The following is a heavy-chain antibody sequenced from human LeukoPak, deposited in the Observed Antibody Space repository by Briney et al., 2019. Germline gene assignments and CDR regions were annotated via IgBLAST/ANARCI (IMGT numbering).Heavy chain of an antibody. Sequence: SETLSLTCTVSGGSISSRYWTWIRQSPGKGLEWIGYIYYSGSTNYNPSLKSRVTISIDTSKNQFSLKLSSVTAADTAVYYCARGGSYVDYWGQGTLVTVSS. CDR2: IYYSGST. CDR3: ARGGSYVDY. D-gene: IGHD1-26*01. J-gene: IGHJ4*02. CDR1: GGSISSRY. V-gene: IGHV4-59*11.